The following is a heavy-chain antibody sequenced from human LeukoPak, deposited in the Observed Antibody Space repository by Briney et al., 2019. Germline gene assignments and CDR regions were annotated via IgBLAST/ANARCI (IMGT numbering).Heavy chain of an antibody. J-gene: IGHJ4*02. CDR3: ARHTWQWLPFGD. CDR2: IKHDGST. V-gene: IGHV4-34*01. D-gene: IGHD5-12*01. CDR1: GGSFSGDF. Sequence: PSETLSLTCAVYGGSFSGDFWSWLRQSPGKGLEWIGEIKHDGSTTYNPSLESRVTMSLDTSTNQISLEMTSVTAADTAIYYCARHTWQWLPFGDWGQGIQVTISS.